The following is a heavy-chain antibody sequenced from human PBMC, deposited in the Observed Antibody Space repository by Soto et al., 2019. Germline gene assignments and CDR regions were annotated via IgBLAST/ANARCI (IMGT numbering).Heavy chain of an antibody. D-gene: IGHD3-16*01. CDR1: GYTFTSYA. CDR3: ARDHGGGITFE. J-gene: IGHJ4*02. CDR2: ISAYNGNT. Sequence: QVQLVQSGAEVKKPGASVKVSCKASGYTFTSYAISWVRQAPGQGLEWMGWISAYNGNTKYAQKLQGRVTMTTDTPTSTASMELRSMRSDDTAVYYWARDHGGGITFEWGQGTLVTVSS. V-gene: IGHV1-18*01.